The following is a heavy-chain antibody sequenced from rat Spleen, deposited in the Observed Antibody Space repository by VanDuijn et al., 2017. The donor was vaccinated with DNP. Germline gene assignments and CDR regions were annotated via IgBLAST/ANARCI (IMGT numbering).Heavy chain of an antibody. Sequence: EVQLVESGGGPVRPGRSLKLTCVASGFIFSNHWMTWIRQAPGKGLEWVASISTGGGNTEYRDSVKGRFTISRDNAKSTLYLQMDSMGSEDTATYYCATSESAGFVYWGQGVMVTVSS. J-gene: IGHJ2*01. D-gene: IGHD3-7*01. V-gene: IGHV5-31*01. CDR1: GFIFSNHW. CDR3: ATSESAGFVY. CDR2: ISTGGGNT.